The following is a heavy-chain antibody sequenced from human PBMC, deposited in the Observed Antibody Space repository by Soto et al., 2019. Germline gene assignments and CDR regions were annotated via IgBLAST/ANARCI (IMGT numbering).Heavy chain of an antibody. CDR1: GFTVSSNY. CDR2: IYSGGST. CDR3: ARTFYDSSGYYDY. D-gene: IGHD3-22*01. J-gene: IGHJ4*02. V-gene: IGHV3-53*01. Sequence: GGSLRLSCAASGFTVSSNYMSWVRQAPGKGLEWVSVIYSGGSTYYADSVKGRFTISRDNSKNTLYLQVNSLRAEDTAVYYCARTFYDSSGYYDYWGQGTLVTVSS.